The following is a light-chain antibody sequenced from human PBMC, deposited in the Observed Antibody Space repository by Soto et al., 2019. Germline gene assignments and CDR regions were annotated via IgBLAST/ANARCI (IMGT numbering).Light chain of an antibody. CDR2: GVS. Sequence: IVMTQSPVTLSVSPGERATLSCSASQSVRSTYLAWYQQKPGQAPRLLIFGVSNRAAGIPARFSGSGSGTEFTLTISSLQSEDFAVYYCQHYGDWPLTFGGGTKVEIK. V-gene: IGKV3-15*01. CDR3: QHYGDWPLT. J-gene: IGKJ4*01. CDR1: QSVRSTY.